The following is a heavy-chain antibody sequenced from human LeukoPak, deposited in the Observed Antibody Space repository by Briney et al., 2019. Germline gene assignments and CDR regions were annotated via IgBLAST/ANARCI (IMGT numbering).Heavy chain of an antibody. CDR3: ARRGWELRYDAFDI. D-gene: IGHD1-26*01. J-gene: IGHJ3*02. CDR2: INAGNGNT. V-gene: IGHV1-3*03. CDR1: GGTFSSYA. Sequence: ASVKVSCKASGGTFSSYAISWVRQAPGQRLEWMGWINAGNGNTKYSQEFQGRVTITRDTSASTAYMELSSLRSEDMAVYYCARRGWELRYDAFDIWGQGTMVTVSS.